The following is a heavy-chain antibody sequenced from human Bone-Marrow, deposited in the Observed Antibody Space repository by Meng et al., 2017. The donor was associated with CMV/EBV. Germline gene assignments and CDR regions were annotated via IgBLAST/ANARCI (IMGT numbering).Heavy chain of an antibody. J-gene: IGHJ5*02. V-gene: IGHV4-34*01. D-gene: IGHD2-15*01. CDR1: GGSFSGYY. Sequence: SETLSLTCAVYGGSFSGYYWSWIRQPPGKGLEWIGEINHSGSTNYNPSLKSRVTISVDTSKNQFSLKLRSVTAADTAVYYCAREPSINCSGGSCHLWYSNWFDPWGQGTLVTVSS. CDR3: AREPSINCSGGSCHLWYSNWFDP. CDR2: INHSGST.